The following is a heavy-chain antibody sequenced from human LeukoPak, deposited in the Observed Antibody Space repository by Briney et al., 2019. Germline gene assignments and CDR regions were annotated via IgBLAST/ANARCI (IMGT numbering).Heavy chain of an antibody. J-gene: IGHJ4*02. D-gene: IGHD5-18*01. Sequence: GGSLRLSCEGSGFTFSNYWMGWVRQAPGKGLQWVANIKTDGSEKYYVDSVKGRFTISRDNAKNSLYLQMNSLRAEDTALYYCAKELYSYGYDYWGQGTLVTVSS. V-gene: IGHV3-7*03. CDR3: AKELYSYGYDY. CDR1: GFTFSNYW. CDR2: IKTDGSEK.